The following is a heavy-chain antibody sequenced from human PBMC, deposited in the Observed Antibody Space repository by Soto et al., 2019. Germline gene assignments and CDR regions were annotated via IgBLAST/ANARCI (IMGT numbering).Heavy chain of an antibody. CDR3: ARDLIAARSTFDY. J-gene: IGHJ4*02. CDR1: GFTFNTYT. D-gene: IGHD6-6*01. Sequence: GGSLRLSCAASGFTFNTYTMNWVRQAPGKGLEWLSYISSGSSTIYYADSVKGRFTISRDNAKNSLYLQMNSLRSEDTAVYYCARDLIAARSTFDYWGQGTLVTVSS. CDR2: ISSGSSTI. V-gene: IGHV3-48*01.